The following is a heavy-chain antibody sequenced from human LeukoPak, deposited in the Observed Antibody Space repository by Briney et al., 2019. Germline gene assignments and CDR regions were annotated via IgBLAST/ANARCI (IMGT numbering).Heavy chain of an antibody. CDR2: IYFTGST. V-gene: IGHV4-59*01. D-gene: IGHD3-3*01. CDR3: ARGNPVKGHDFWSGYSSPGMDV. CDR1: GGSISSYY. Sequence: SETLSLTCSVSGGSISSYYWSWIRQPPGKGLQWIGYIYFTGSTKYNPTLGSRVTISVDTSKNQSSLQLSSVTAADTAIYYCARGNPVKGHDFWSGYSSPGMDVWGKGTTVTVSS. J-gene: IGHJ6*04.